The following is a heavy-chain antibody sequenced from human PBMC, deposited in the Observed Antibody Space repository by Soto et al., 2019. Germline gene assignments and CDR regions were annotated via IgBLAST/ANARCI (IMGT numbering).Heavy chain of an antibody. CDR3: ARSDAYYYDSSGYYYALVYYYYGMDV. CDR1: GYTFTSYY. V-gene: IGHV1-46*01. Sequence: GASVKVSCKASGYTFTSYYMHWVRQAPGQGLEWMGIINPSGGSTSYAQKFQGRVTMTRDTSTSTVYMELSSLRSEDTAVYYCARSDAYYYDSSGYYYALVYYYYGMDVWGQGTTVTV. J-gene: IGHJ6*02. CDR2: INPSGGST. D-gene: IGHD3-22*01.